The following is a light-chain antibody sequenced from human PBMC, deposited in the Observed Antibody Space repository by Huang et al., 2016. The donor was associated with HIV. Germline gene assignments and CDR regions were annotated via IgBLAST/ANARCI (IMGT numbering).Light chain of an antibody. CDR1: QSINNN. Sequence: EIVLTQSPATLSLSPGERAALSCRATQSINNNLAWYQQQPGQSPRLLIFGSSTRATGIPARFRGSGSGTEFTLTISSLQSEDFAVYYCQQYNNWPPLLTFGGGTKVEIK. J-gene: IGKJ4*01. V-gene: IGKV3-15*01. CDR3: QQYNNWPPLLT. CDR2: GSS.